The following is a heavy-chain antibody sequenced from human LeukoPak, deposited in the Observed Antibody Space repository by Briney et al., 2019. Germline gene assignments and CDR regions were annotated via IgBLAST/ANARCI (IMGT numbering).Heavy chain of an antibody. D-gene: IGHD2-15*01. J-gene: IGHJ4*02. CDR2: ISTDGYTT. Sequence: GGSMRPSCAASGLPFSAYKMHWVRQAPRTGLVWVSRISTDGYTTDYADFVQGRFTASRDNTKNTWSLEMNSLRDEDTAVYYCVVGGSPGYWGQGTLVTVSS. CDR1: GLPFSAYK. CDR3: VVGGSPGY. V-gene: IGHV3-74*01.